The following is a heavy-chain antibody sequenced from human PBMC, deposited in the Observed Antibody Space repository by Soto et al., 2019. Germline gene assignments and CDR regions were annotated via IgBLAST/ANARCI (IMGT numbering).Heavy chain of an antibody. D-gene: IGHD1-26*01. Sequence: PGGSLRLSCVASGFTFSNYAISWVRQAPGKGLEWVSRISGSGGSTYYADSVKGRFTISRDNSKNTLYLQMNSLRAEDTAVYYCATYSGNYERYGVYYGMDVWGQGTTVTVSS. CDR2: ISGSGGST. CDR1: GFTFSNYA. J-gene: IGHJ6*02. CDR3: ATYSGNYERYGVYYGMDV. V-gene: IGHV3-23*01.